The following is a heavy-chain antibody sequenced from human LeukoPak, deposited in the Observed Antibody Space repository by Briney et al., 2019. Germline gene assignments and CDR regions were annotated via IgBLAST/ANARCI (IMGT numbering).Heavy chain of an antibody. V-gene: IGHV3-7*01. J-gene: IGHJ6*03. D-gene: IGHD3-10*02. CDR1: GFTFSSYW. CDR3: AREVSVRGVFPTYFYYYYMDV. Sequence: GGSLRLSCAASGFTFSSYWMSWVRQAPGKGLEWVANIKQDGSEKYHVDSVKGRFTISRDNAKNSLYLQMNSLRAEDTAVYYCAREVSVRGVFPTYFYYYYMDVWGKGTTVTVSS. CDR2: IKQDGSEK.